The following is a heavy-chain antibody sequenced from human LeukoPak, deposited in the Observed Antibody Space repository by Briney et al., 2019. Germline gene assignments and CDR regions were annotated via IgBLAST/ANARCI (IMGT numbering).Heavy chain of an antibody. V-gene: IGHV3-21*01. CDR1: GFTFSSYS. CDR2: ITSSSSYI. Sequence: GGSLRLSCAASGFTFSSYSMNWVRQAPGKGLEWVSSITSSSSYIYYAGSVKGRFTISRDNAKNSLYLQMNSLRAEDTAVYYCAREYFYGSGSYYNGYWGQGALVTVSS. J-gene: IGHJ4*02. D-gene: IGHD3-10*01. CDR3: AREYFYGSGSYYNGY.